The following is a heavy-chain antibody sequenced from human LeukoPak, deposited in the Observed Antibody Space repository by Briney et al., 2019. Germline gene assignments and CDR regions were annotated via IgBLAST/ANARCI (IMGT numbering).Heavy chain of an antibody. Sequence: GGSLRLSCAASGFTFSSYSMNWVRQAPGKGLEWISYISSTSATVLYADSVKGRFTISRDNAKNSLDLQMNSLRAEDTAVYYCARDRVTYTTSVDPLDYWGQGTLVTVSS. V-gene: IGHV3-48*01. CDR2: ISSTSATV. CDR1: GFTFSSYS. J-gene: IGHJ4*02. CDR3: ARDRVTYTTSVDPLDY. D-gene: IGHD2-2*02.